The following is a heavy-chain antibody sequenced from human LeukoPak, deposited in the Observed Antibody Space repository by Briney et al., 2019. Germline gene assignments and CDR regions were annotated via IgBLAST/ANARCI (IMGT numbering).Heavy chain of an antibody. V-gene: IGHV3-30*04. Sequence: GGSLRLSCEASGFTFSAYNLHWVRQAPGKGLEWVAVISNDGNNKYDADSVKGRFTVSRDNSKNTLYLQMNTLRAEDTAVYYCARGLVGVSGAFDIWGRGTLVTVSS. CDR1: GFTFSAYN. CDR3: ARGLVGVSGAFDI. J-gene: IGHJ3*02. CDR2: ISNDGNNK. D-gene: IGHD1-26*01.